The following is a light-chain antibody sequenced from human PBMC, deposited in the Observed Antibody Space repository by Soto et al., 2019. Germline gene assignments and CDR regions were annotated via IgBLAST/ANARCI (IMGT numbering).Light chain of an antibody. J-gene: IGKJ3*01. CDR3: QQYNNWPPIFT. V-gene: IGKV3-15*01. CDR1: QSVSSN. Sequence: EIVMTQSPATLSVSPGKRATLSCRASQSVSSNLDWFQQKPGQAPRPLIYGASTRATGIPARFSGSGSGTEFTLTISSLQSADFAVYYCQQYNNWPPIFTFGPGTKVDIK. CDR2: GAS.